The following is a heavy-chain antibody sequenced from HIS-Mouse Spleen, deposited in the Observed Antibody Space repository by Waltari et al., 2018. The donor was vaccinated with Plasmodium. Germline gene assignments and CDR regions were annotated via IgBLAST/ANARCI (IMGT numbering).Heavy chain of an antibody. D-gene: IGHD7-27*01. J-gene: IGHJ3*02. Sequence: QVQLQQWGAGLLKPSETLSLTCAVYGGSFSGYYWSWIRQPPGKGLEWIGEINHSGSTNYNPSLKSRVTISVDTSKNQFSLKLSSVTAADTAVYYCVRGQLGIDAFDIWGQGTMVTVSS. CDR3: VRGQLGIDAFDI. CDR2: INHSGST. V-gene: IGHV4-34*01. CDR1: GGSFSGYY.